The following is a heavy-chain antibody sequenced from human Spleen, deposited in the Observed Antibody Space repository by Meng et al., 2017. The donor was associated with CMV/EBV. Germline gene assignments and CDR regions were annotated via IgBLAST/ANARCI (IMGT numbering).Heavy chain of an antibody. J-gene: IGHJ4*02. Sequence: SETLSLTCTVSGDSIRSSGFYWGWMRQPPGKGLEWIGSIYYSGNAYYNPSLKSRVTISVDTSKNQFSLKLSSVTAADTAFYYCARDGDSSSYDYWGQGTLVTVSS. D-gene: IGHD6-6*01. CDR1: GDSIRSSGFY. CDR3: ARDGDSSSYDY. V-gene: IGHV4-39*07. CDR2: IYYSGNA.